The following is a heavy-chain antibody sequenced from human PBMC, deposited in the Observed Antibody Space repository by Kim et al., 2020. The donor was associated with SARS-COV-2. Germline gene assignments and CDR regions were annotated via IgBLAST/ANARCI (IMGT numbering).Heavy chain of an antibody. J-gene: IGHJ4*02. CDR1: GGSISSYY. D-gene: IGHD3-10*01. Sequence: SETLSLTCTVSGGSISSYYWSWIRQPAGKGLEWIGRIYTSGSTNYNPSLKSRVTMSVDTSNNQFSLKLSSVTAADTAVYYCARDQSRDYYGSGSYVHWGQGTLVTVSS. CDR3: ARDQSRDYYGSGSYVH. CDR2: IYTSGST. V-gene: IGHV4-4*07.